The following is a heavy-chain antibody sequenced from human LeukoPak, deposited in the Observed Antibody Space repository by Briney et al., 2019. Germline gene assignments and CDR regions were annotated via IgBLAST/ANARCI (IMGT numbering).Heavy chain of an antibody. CDR2: IYSTGSA. V-gene: IGHV4-59*11. Sequence: PSETLSLTCIVSGGSISSHYWNWVRQPPGKGLEWIGFIYSTGSANYNASLKSRVIMSVDTSKSQFSLNLRSVTAADPAVYYCAIWGNAFDIWGQGTMVTVSS. CDR3: AIWGNAFDI. J-gene: IGHJ3*02. CDR1: GGSISSHY. D-gene: IGHD3-16*01.